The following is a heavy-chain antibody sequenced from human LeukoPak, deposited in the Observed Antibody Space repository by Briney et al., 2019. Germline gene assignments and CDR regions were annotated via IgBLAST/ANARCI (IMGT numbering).Heavy chain of an antibody. J-gene: IGHJ6*03. CDR2: ISSSGSTI. V-gene: IGHV3-48*03. CDR1: GFTFSSYE. Sequence: GGSLRLSCAASGFTFSSYEMNWVRQAPGKGLEWVSYISSSGSTIYYADSVKGRFTISRDNAKNSLYLQMNSLRAEDTAVYYCARSRYDFWSGYRSYYYYYYMDVWGKGTTVTVSS. D-gene: IGHD3-3*01. CDR3: ARSRYDFWSGYRSYYYYYYMDV.